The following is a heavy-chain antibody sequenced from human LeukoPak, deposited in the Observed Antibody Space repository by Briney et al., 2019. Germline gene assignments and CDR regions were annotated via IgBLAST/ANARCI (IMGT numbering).Heavy chain of an antibody. J-gene: IGHJ4*02. CDR2: INHSGST. Sequence: SETLSLTCAVYGGSFSGYYWSWIRQPPGKGLESIGDINHSGSTNYNPSLKSRVTISVDTSKNQFSLKLSSVTAADTAVYYCAKDLKIFGVVSPFDYWGQGTLVTVSS. CDR1: GGSFSGYY. D-gene: IGHD3-3*01. V-gene: IGHV4-34*01. CDR3: AKDLKIFGVVSPFDY.